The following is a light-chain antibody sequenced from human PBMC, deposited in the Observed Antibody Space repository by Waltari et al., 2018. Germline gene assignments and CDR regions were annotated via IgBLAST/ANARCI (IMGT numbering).Light chain of an antibody. V-gene: IGLV1-40*01. CDR2: ANN. CDR3: QSYESSLSHSV. Sequence: QSVLPQPPSVSGAPGQRVTISCTGSNSNIGAGYDVHWYQQLPTKAPKLLIFANNNRPSGVPDRFSGSRSGPSASLTITGLQAEDEADYYCQSYESSLSHSVFGTGTKVSVL. J-gene: IGLJ1*01. CDR1: NSNIGAGYD.